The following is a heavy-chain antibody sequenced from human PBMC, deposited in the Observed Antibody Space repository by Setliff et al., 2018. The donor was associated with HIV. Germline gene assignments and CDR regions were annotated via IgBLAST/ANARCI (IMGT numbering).Heavy chain of an antibody. CDR3: ARLKGVLVVMLDAFDI. J-gene: IGHJ3*02. V-gene: IGHV1-18*01. D-gene: IGHD2-15*01. Sequence: ASVKVSCKASGYTFTNYGISWVRQAPGRRPEWLGWISAYNGDTKYAQKFQGRVTMTTDTSTTTAHMELRSLRADDTAVYYCARLKGVLVVMLDAFDIWGQGTMVTVSS. CDR2: ISAYNGDT. CDR1: GYTFTNYG.